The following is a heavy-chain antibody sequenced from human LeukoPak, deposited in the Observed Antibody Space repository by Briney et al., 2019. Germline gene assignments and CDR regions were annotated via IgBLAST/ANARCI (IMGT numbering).Heavy chain of an antibody. D-gene: IGHD2-8*01. CDR2: ISSSGSTI. V-gene: IGHV3-11*04. J-gene: IGHJ4*02. CDR3: ARDQPNTGFDFDY. CDR1: GFTFSDYY. Sequence: GGSLRLSCAASGFTFSDYYMSWIRQAPGKGLEWVSYISSSGSTIYYADSVKGRFTISRDNAKNTLYLQMSSLRAEDTAVYYCARDQPNTGFDFDYWGQGILVTVSS.